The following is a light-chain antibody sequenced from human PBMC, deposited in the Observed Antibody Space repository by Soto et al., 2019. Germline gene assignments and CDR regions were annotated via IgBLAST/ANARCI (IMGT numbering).Light chain of an antibody. J-gene: IGLJ1*01. Sequence: QSVLPQPPSASGTPGQRVTISCSGSSSNIGSNTVNWYQQLPGTAPKLLIYSNNQRPSGVSDRFSGSKSGTSASLAISGLQSEDEADYYCAAWDDSLNGCVFGTGTKVTVL. V-gene: IGLV1-44*01. CDR2: SNN. CDR1: SSNIGSNT. CDR3: AAWDDSLNGCV.